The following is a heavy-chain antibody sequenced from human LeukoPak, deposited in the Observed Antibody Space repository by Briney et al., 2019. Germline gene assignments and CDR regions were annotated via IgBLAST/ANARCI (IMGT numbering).Heavy chain of an antibody. J-gene: IGHJ4*02. CDR2: INHSGST. Sequence: SETLSLTCAVYGGSFSGYYWSWLRQPPGKGLEWIGEINHSGSTNYNPSLKSGVNISVDKSKNEFSLKLSSVTAADTAVYYCARWSFGVIDYWGQGTLVTVSS. V-gene: IGHV4-34*01. CDR3: ARWSFGVIDY. CDR1: GGSFSGYY. D-gene: IGHD1-26*01.